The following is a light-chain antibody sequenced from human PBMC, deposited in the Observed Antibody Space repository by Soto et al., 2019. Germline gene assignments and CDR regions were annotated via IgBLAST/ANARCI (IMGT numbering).Light chain of an antibody. CDR1: QSVSSSY. Sequence: IGLTQSPGTLSLSPGERATLSCRASQSVSSSYLAWYQQKPGQAPRLLIFGASTRVAGIPARFSGSGSGTEFSLTISSLQSEDFAVYYCQQYMNWPTFGQGTRLEIK. CDR2: GAS. V-gene: IGKV3-15*01. J-gene: IGKJ5*01. CDR3: QQYMNWPT.